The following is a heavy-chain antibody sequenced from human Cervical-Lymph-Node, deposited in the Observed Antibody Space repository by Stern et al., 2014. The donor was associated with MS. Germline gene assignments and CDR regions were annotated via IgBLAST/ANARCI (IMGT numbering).Heavy chain of an antibody. J-gene: IGHJ5*02. CDR2: IYHSGST. Sequence: QLQLQESGPGLVKPAETLSLTCTVSGASIISSDYYWGWIRQPPGKGLEWIGSIYHSGSTSYRPSLKNRVTISVDTSKNPFSLNLPSVTAADTAVYYCASQGSFWVQLERRLDPWGQGTLVTVSS. CDR3: ASQGSFWVQLERRLDP. CDR1: GASIISSDYY. V-gene: IGHV4-39*01. D-gene: IGHD1-1*01.